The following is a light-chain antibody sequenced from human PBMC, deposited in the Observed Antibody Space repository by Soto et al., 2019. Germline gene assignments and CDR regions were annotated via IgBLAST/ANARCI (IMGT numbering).Light chain of an antibody. Sequence: EIVLMQSPGTLSLSPGERATLSCRASQSLTNNYFAWYQQKPGRALRLLIDGASTRATGIPDRFSGSGSGTDFTLTISRLEPEDVAVYYYQQYEAVVTFGQGTKVEI. V-gene: IGKV3-20*01. CDR2: GAS. J-gene: IGKJ1*01. CDR1: QSLTNNY. CDR3: QQYEAVVT.